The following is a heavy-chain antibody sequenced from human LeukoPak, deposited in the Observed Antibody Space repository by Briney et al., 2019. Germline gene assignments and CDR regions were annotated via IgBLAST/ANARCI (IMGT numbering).Heavy chain of an antibody. CDR1: GFTFSSYW. V-gene: IGHV3-7*01. Sequence: PGGSLRLSCAASGFTFSSYWMSWVRQAPGKGLEWVANIKQDGSEKYYVDSVKGRFTISRDNAKNSLYLQMNRLRAEDTAVYYCARDGTYYYDSSGYGFAYWGQGTLVTVSS. CDR3: ARDGTYYYDSSGYGFAY. J-gene: IGHJ4*02. CDR2: IKQDGSEK. D-gene: IGHD3-22*01.